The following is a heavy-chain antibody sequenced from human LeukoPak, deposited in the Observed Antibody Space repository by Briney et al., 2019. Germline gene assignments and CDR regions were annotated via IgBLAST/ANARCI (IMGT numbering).Heavy chain of an antibody. Sequence: HPGGSLRLSCAASGFTFDDYAMHWVRQAPGKGLEWVSGISWNSGSIGYADSVKGRFTISRDNSKNTLYLQTNSLRAEDTAVYYCAKDSRSRTYYFDYWGQGTLVTVSS. J-gene: IGHJ4*02. CDR3: AKDSRSRTYYFDY. CDR2: ISWNSGSI. CDR1: GFTFDDYA. V-gene: IGHV3-9*01. D-gene: IGHD1-7*01.